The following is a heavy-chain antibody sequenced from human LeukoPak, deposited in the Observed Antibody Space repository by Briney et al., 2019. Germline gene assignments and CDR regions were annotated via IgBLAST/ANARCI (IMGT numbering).Heavy chain of an antibody. CDR3: ALGLGYYYYMDV. V-gene: IGHV1-69*05. D-gene: IGHD3-10*01. CDR1: VGTFSSYG. CDR2: IIPIFDTA. Sequence: SVKVSCKASVGTFSSYGISWVRQAPGQGLEWMGRIIPIFDTANYAQKFQGRVTITTDESTSTAYMELSSLRSEDTAVYYCALGLGYYYYMDVWGKGTTVTVSS. J-gene: IGHJ6*03.